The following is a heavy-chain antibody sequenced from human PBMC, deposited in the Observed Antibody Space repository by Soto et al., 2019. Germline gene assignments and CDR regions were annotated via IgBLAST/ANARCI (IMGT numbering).Heavy chain of an antibody. D-gene: IGHD1-26*01. V-gene: IGHV3-23*01. Sequence: GGSLRLSCAASVITLSSYAMSWVRQAPGKGPEWVSGISASGGSTSYEDSVKGRFTISRDNSKNTLYLQMNSLRADDTAVYHCAKGQNSGTYRFYFDYWGQGALVTVSS. CDR3: AKGQNSGTYRFYFDY. J-gene: IGHJ4*02. CDR1: VITLSSYA. CDR2: ISASGGST.